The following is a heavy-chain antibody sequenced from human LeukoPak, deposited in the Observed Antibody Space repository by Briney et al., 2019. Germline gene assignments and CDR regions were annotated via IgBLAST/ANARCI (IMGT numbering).Heavy chain of an antibody. CDR2: NDYSGST. CDR1: AGPISTHY. D-gene: IGHD3-10*01. Sequence: PSETLSLTCIVSAGPISTHYWSCSRQPPGKGLEWIGYNDYSGSTNYNPSLKSRVTISVDTSKNQFSLKLNSVTAADTAVYYCARGATFRGTYYMDVWGKGTTVTVSS. V-gene: IGHV4-59*11. J-gene: IGHJ6*03. CDR3: ARGATFRGTYYMDV.